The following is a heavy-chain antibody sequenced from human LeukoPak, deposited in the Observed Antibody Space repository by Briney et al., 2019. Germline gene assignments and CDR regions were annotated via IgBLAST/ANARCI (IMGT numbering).Heavy chain of an antibody. CDR3: AKGFYSGNYYRIDY. CDR1: GFTFGAYA. Sequence: GGSLRLSCAASGFTFGAYAMSWVRQAAGKGLEWASTISGSGSLTYYADSVKGRFTISRDNSKNTLSLQMNSLRAEDTAVYFCAKGFYSGNYYRIDYWGQGTLVTVSS. CDR2: ISGSGSLT. D-gene: IGHD1-26*01. V-gene: IGHV3-23*01. J-gene: IGHJ4*02.